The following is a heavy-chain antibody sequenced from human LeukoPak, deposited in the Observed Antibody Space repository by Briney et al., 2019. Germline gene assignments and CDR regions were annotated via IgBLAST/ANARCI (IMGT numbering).Heavy chain of an antibody. J-gene: IGHJ4*02. CDR2: IKQDGSEQ. CDR1: RFTFSNYW. V-gene: IGHV3-7*01. CDR3: ARLMTTVTTDY. D-gene: IGHD4-11*01. Sequence: PGGSLRLSCAASRFTFSNYWMSWVRQAPGKGLEWVASIKQDGSEQDYVDSVKGRFTISRDNAKNSLYLQMNSLRAEDTAVYYCARLMTTVTTDYWGQGTLVTVSS.